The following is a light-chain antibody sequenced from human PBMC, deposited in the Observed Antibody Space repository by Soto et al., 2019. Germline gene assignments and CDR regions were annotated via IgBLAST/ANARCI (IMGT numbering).Light chain of an antibody. CDR1: QSLLSSSNNKNY. Sequence: DIVMTQSPHSLAVSLGERATINCKSSQSLLSSSNNKNYLAWFQQKPGQAPKLLISSASTRYSGVPDRFSGSGSGTDFTLSISSLQAEVVAVYYCQQYYGSPITFGPGTKLEIK. CDR3: QQYYGSPIT. J-gene: IGKJ3*01. V-gene: IGKV4-1*01. CDR2: SAS.